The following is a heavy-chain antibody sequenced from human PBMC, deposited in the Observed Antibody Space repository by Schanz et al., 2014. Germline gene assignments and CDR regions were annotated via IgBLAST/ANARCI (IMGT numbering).Heavy chain of an antibody. Sequence: QVQLVQSGAEVKKPGSSMKVSCKASGGTFSTYPINWLRQAPGQGLEWMGRIIPIHGIVNYAQRFQDRVRITADKSTSTAYMELSSLRSEDTAVYYCARDQSPYTNSSDVRYFDYWGQGSLVTVSS. CDR3: ARDQSPYTNSSDVRYFDY. CDR2: IIPIHGIV. J-gene: IGHJ4*02. D-gene: IGHD6-6*01. V-gene: IGHV1-69*04. CDR1: GGTFSTYP.